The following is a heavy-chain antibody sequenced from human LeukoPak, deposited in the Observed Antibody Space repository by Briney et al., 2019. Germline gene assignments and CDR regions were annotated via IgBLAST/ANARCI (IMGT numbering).Heavy chain of an antibody. J-gene: IGHJ5*02. CDR3: ATFTRVATGPT. CDR2: ISSSSSYI. D-gene: IGHD5-12*01. CDR1: GFTFSSYS. V-gene: IGHV3-21*04. Sequence: GGSLRLSCAASGFTFSSYSMNWVHQAPGKGLEWVSSISSSSSYIYYADSVKGRFTISRDNAKNSLYLQMNSLRAEDTAVYYCATFTRVATGPTWGQGTLVTVSS.